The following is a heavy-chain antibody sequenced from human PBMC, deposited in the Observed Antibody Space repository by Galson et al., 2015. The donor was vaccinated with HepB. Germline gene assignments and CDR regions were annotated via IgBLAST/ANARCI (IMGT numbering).Heavy chain of an antibody. CDR1: GYTLADLS. CDR3: ATGGYYSGWYGAFDI. CDR2: FDPEDGET. J-gene: IGHJ3*02. Sequence: SVKVSCKVSGYTLADLSMHWVRQAPGKELEWMGGFDPEDGETIYAQKFQGRVTMTEDTSTDTTYMELSSLRSEDTAVYYCATGGYYSGWYGAFDIWGQGTMVTVSS. V-gene: IGHV1-24*01. D-gene: IGHD6-19*01.